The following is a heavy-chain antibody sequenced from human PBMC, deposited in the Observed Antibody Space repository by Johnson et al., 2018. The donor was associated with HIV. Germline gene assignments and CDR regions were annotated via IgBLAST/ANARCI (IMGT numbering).Heavy chain of an antibody. CDR2: ISWDGGRT. D-gene: IGHD2-15*01. V-gene: IGHV3-43D*03. CDR3: ARDLAALNAFDT. Sequence: EVQLVESGGGVVRPGGSLRLSCAASGFTFDDYAMHWVRQAPGKGLEWVSLISWDGGRTYYGDSVKGRFTISRDNAKKSLYLEMSSLRPEATAVYFCARDLAALNAFDTWGQGTMVTVSS. CDR1: GFTFDDYA. J-gene: IGHJ3*02.